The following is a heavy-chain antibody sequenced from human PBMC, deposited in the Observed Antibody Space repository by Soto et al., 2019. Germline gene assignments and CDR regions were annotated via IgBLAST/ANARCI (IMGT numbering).Heavy chain of an antibody. CDR1: GFTFSNYA. Sequence: PGGSVRLSXAASGFTFSNYAMSWVRQAPGKGLEWVSAISGNGAGTYYADSVKGRFTISRDNSKNTLYLQMNSLRAEDTAVYYCAKDLQSWPLHFDYWGQGTQVTVSS. CDR3: AKDLQSWPLHFDY. V-gene: IGHV3-23*01. J-gene: IGHJ4*02. CDR2: ISGNGAGT.